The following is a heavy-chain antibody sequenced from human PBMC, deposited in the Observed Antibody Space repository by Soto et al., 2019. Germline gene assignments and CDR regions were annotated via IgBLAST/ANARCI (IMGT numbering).Heavy chain of an antibody. CDR2: INHSGST. Sequence: SETLSLTCAVYGGSFSGYYWSWIRQPPGKGLEWIGEINHSGSTNYNPSLKSRVTISVDTSKNQFSLKLSSVTAADTAVYYCASIIAARHPVFHHFRPDFDYWGQGTLVTVSS. CDR1: GGSFSGYY. V-gene: IGHV4-34*01. D-gene: IGHD6-6*01. CDR3: ASIIAARHPVFHHFRPDFDY. J-gene: IGHJ4*02.